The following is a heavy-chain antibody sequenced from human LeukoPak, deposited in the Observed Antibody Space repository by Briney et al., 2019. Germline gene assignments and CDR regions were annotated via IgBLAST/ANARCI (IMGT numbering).Heavy chain of an antibody. CDR2: FSESGGGT. Sequence: PGGSLRLSCAASGFTFRSYAMSWVRQAPGKGLEWVSSFSESGGGTYYADSVKGRFTIPRDNSKKMLYLQMNSLRSEDTAVYYCARPAAGSPNANFDYWGQGTLVTVTS. J-gene: IGHJ4*01. V-gene: IGHV3-23*01. CDR1: GFTFRSYA. CDR3: ARPAAGSPNANFDY. D-gene: IGHD6-19*01.